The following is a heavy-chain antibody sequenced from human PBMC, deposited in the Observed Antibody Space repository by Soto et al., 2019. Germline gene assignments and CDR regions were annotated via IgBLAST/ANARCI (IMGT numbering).Heavy chain of an antibody. CDR3: ARPGRRGYSYGFDY. Sequence: SETLSLTCTVSGGSISSYYWSWIRQPPGKGLEWIGYIYYSGSTNYNPSLKSRVTISVDTSKNQFSLKLSSVTAADTAVYYCARPGRRGYSYGFDYWGQGTLVTVSS. CDR2: IYYSGST. CDR1: GGSISSYY. J-gene: IGHJ4*02. D-gene: IGHD5-18*01. V-gene: IGHV4-59*01.